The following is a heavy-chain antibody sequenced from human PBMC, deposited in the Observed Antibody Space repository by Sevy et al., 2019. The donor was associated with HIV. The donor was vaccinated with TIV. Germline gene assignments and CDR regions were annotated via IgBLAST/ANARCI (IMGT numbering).Heavy chain of an antibody. CDR2: FDPEDDKR. D-gene: IGHD3-22*01. Sequence: ASVKVSCKVSGYSLTQLSMHWVRQAPGKGLEWMGSFDPEDDKRIYAQKFQGRVTMTEDTSTDTAYMELSSLRSEDTAVYCCATTKDYYENSGDPFDYWGQGTLVTVSS. CDR1: GYSLTQLS. CDR3: ATTKDYYENSGDPFDY. J-gene: IGHJ4*02. V-gene: IGHV1-24*01.